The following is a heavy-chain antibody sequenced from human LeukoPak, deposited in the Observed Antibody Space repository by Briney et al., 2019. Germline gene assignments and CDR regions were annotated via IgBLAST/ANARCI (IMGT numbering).Heavy chain of an antibody. CDR3: ARGGHCSSTSCYGDFDY. V-gene: IGHV1-2*02. CDR2: INPNSGGT. J-gene: IGHJ4*02. Sequence: ASVKVSCKASGYTFTGYYMHWVRQAPGQGLEWMGWINPNSGGTNYAQKFQGRVTMTRDTSISIAYMELSRLRSDDTAVYYCARGGHCSSTSCYGDFDYWGQGTLVTVSS. D-gene: IGHD2-2*01. CDR1: GYTFTGYY.